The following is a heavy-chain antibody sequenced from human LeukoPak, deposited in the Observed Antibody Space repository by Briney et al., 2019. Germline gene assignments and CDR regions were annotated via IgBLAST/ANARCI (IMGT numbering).Heavy chain of an antibody. D-gene: IGHD1-1*01. CDR3: ARVWNFDY. CDR2: ITPSDSDT. Sequence: GASLKISCRGFVYSFTNYWFAWLRRLPGRGVEGMVIITPSDSDTRYSPSFQGQVTISADKSISTAYLQWSSLKASDSAMYYCARVWNFDYWGQGTLVTVSS. CDR1: VYSFTNYW. V-gene: IGHV5-51*01. J-gene: IGHJ4*02.